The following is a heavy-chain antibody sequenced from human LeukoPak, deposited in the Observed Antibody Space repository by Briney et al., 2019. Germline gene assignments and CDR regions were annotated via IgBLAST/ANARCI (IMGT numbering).Heavy chain of an antibody. CDR3: ARDVRRDGYNLFDY. V-gene: IGHV1-2*02. CDR2: IHPNSGGT. CDR1: GYTFSVYY. D-gene: IGHD5-24*01. Sequence: ASVKVFCKASGYTFSVYYMHWVRQAPGEGLEWMGWIHPNSGGTNYAQKFQGRVTMTGDTSISTAYMELSRVTSDDTALYYCARDVRRDGYNLFDYWGQGTLVTVSS. J-gene: IGHJ4*02.